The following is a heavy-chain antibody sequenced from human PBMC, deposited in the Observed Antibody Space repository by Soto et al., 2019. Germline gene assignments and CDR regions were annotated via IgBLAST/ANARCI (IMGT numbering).Heavy chain of an antibody. J-gene: IGHJ3*02. D-gene: IGHD1-26*01. CDR1: GYSFTSYW. V-gene: IGHV5-51*01. CDR2: IYPGDSDT. CDR3: AIQTVGATIPDAFDI. Sequence: GESLKISCKGSGYSFTSYWIGWVRQMPGKGLEWMGIIYPGDSDTRYSPSFQGQVTISADKSISTAYLQWSSLKASDTAMYYCAIQTVGATIPDAFDIWGQGTMVTVSS.